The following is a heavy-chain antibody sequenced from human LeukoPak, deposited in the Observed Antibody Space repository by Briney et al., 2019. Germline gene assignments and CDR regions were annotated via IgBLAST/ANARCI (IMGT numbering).Heavy chain of an antibody. CDR2: ISGPGYTT. D-gene: IGHD1-1*01. V-gene: IGHV3-23*01. CDR3: AKDLSDNYNLFDY. J-gene: IGHJ4*02. CDR1: GFTYSSYA. Sequence: PGGSLRLSCAASGFTYSSYAMSWTRQAPGKGLEWVSVISGPGYTTYYADSVKGRLTISRDNSNNMLYLQLNSLRAEDTAVYYCAKDLSDNYNLFDYWGQGTLVTVSS.